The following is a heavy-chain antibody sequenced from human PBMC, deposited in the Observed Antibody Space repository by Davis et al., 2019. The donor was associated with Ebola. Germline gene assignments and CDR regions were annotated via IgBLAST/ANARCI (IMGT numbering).Heavy chain of an antibody. J-gene: IGHJ1*01. CDR1: RLSFRSQW. Sequence: GESLKISCEVSRLSFRSQWMSWFRQASGKGPEWLANIGADGRQTNYVDSVKGRFTISRDNDKSVLHLLMSGLRVEDTAVYYCASTPGWYFHHWGQGTLVTVSS. CDR3: ASTPGWYFHH. D-gene: IGHD2-15*01. CDR2: IGADGRQT. V-gene: IGHV3-7*01.